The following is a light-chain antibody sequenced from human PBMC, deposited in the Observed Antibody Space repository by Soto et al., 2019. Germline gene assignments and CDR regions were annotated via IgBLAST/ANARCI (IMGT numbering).Light chain of an antibody. V-gene: IGKV3-20*01. J-gene: IGKJ1*01. CDR2: GAS. Sequence: EIVLTQSPGTLSLSPGERATLSCRASQSVSSSYLGWYQQKPGQAPRLLIYGASSRATGIPDRFSGSGSGTDFTLTISRLEPEDFAVYYCQQYDISPPWTFGQGTKVEMK. CDR1: QSVSSSY. CDR3: QQYDISPPWT.